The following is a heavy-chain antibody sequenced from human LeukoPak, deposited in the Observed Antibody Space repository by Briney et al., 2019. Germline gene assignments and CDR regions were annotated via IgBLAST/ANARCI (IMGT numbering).Heavy chain of an antibody. CDR3: ARSVRRDGYNFRFGY. J-gene: IGHJ4*02. Sequence: GGSLRLSCAATEFSVGSNYMTWVRQAPGQGLEWVSLIYSGGSTYYADSVKGRFTISRDNSKNTLYLQMTSLRAEDTAVYYCARSVRRDGYNFRFGYWGQGTLVTVSS. V-gene: IGHV3-66*01. CDR1: EFSVGSNY. D-gene: IGHD5-24*01. CDR2: IYSGGST.